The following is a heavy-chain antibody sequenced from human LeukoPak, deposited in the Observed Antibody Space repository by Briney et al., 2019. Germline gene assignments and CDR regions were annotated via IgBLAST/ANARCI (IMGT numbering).Heavy chain of an antibody. Sequence: PSETLSLTCTVSGGSISSYYWSWIRQPPGKGLEWIGYIYYSGSTNYNPSLKSRVTISVDTSKNQFSLKLSSVTAADTAVYYCARDKGYGYSYGYVMQADNYYYYGMDVWGQGTTVTVSS. J-gene: IGHJ6*02. CDR1: GGSISSYY. CDR3: ARDKGYGYSYGYVMQADNYYYYGMDV. D-gene: IGHD5-18*01. CDR2: IYYSGST. V-gene: IGHV4-59*01.